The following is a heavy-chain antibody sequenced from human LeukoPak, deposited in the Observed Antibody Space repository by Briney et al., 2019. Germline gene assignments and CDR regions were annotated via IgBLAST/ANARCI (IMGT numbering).Heavy chain of an antibody. V-gene: IGHV1-2*02. J-gene: IGHJ4*02. CDR1: GYTFTGYY. Sequence: ASVKVSCKASGYTFTGYYMHWVRQAPGQGLEWMGWINPNSGGTNYAQKFQGRVTMTRDTSISTAYMELRSLRSDDTAVYYCARDQALLWFGESFDYWGQGTLVTVSS. D-gene: IGHD3-10*01. CDR3: ARDQALLWFGESFDY. CDR2: INPNSGGT.